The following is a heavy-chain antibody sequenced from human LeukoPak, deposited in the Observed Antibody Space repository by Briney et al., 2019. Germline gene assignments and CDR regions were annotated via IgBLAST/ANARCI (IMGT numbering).Heavy chain of an antibody. J-gene: IGHJ4*02. V-gene: IGHV3-7*01. Sequence: GGTLRLSYAASGFTFSSYWMSWVRQARAKGLEWVANIKQDGGEIYYVDSVKGRFTISRDNAKNSLSLQMNSLRAEDTAVYYCAKSWCETICYGIYDWGKGTLVTVS. D-gene: IGHD2-2*01. CDR3: AKSWCETICYGIYD. CDR2: IKQDGGEI. CDR1: GFTFSSYW.